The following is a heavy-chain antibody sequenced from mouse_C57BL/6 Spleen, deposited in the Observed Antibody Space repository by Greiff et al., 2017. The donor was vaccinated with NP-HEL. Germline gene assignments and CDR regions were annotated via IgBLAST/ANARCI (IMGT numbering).Heavy chain of an antibody. CDR1: GYTFTDYN. J-gene: IGHJ3*01. V-gene: IGHV1-18*01. D-gene: IGHD1-1*01. CDR2: INPNNGGT. Sequence: VQLQQSGPELVKPGASVKIPCKASGYTFTDYNMDWVKQSHGKSLEWIGDINPNNGGTIYNQKFKGKATLTVDKSSSTAYMELRSLTSEDTAVYYCARLRGAYGSTGFAYWGQGTLVTVSA. CDR3: ARLRGAYGSTGFAY.